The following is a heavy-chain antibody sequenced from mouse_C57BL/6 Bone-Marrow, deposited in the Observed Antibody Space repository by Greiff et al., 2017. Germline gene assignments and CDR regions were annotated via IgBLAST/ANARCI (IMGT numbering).Heavy chain of an antibody. Sequence: EVQLQQSGPELVKPGASVKISCKASGYSFTDYNMHWVKQSNGKGLEWIGVMNPNYGTTNYNQKFKGKATLSVDQSSSTAYMQRNSLTSADSAVYDCARPHYYGSSWFAYWGPWTLVTVSA. V-gene: IGHV1-39*01. D-gene: IGHD1-1*01. CDR2: MNPNYGTT. J-gene: IGHJ3*01. CDR1: GYSFTDYN. CDR3: ARPHYYGSSWFAY.